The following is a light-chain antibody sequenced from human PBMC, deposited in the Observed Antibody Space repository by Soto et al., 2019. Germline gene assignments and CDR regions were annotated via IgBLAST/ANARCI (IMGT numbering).Light chain of an antibody. V-gene: IGLV1-40*01. CDR1: SSNIGAGYD. CDR3: CSYAGSSTYV. Sequence: QSVLTQPPSVSGAPGQRVTVSCTGSSSNIGAGYDVHWYQQLPGTAPKLLIFDSSNRPSGVPDRFSAFKSGTSASLAITGLQAEDEADYYCCSYAGSSTYVFGTGTKVTVL. J-gene: IGLJ1*01. CDR2: DSS.